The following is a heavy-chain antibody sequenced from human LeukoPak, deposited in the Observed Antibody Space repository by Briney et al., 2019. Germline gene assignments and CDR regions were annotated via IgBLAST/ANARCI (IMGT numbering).Heavy chain of an antibody. CDR3: ASLDLTAAVVDY. CDR2: IRYDASNK. CDR1: GFTFSTYD. J-gene: IGHJ4*02. D-gene: IGHD6-13*01. Sequence: GGSLRLSCAASGFTFSTYDIHWVRQAPGKGLEWVAFIRYDASNKKYADSVKGRFTISRDNSKNTLYLQMNSLRAEDTAVYYCASLDLTAAVVDYWGQGTLVTVSS. V-gene: IGHV3-30*02.